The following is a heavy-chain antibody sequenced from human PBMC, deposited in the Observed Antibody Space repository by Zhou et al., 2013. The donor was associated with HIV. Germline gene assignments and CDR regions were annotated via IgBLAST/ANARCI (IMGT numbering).Heavy chain of an antibody. CDR2: INTDNGNT. CDR3: AREGAAYCGGDCFSFLFCTY. Sequence: QVQLVQSGAEVKKPGASVQVSCKASGYTFTSYAVHWVRQAPGQSLEWMGWINTDNGNTKFSQNFHGRVSITRDTSANTAYLELSSLRSEDTAVYYCAREGAAYCGGDCFSFLFCTYWGQGTLVSVSS. V-gene: IGHV1-3*04. D-gene: IGHD2-21*01. CDR1: GYTFTSYA. J-gene: IGHJ4*02.